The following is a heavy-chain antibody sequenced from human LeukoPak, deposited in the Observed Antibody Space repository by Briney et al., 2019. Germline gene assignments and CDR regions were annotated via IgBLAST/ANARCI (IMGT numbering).Heavy chain of an antibody. J-gene: IGHJ4*02. CDR3: ARAGYYYDSSGYYPPGGYFDY. CDR2: ISGSGGST. Sequence: GGSLRLSCAASGFTFSSYAMSWVRQALGKGLEWVSAISGSGGSTYYADSVKGRFTISRDNSKNTLYLQMNSLRAEDTAVYYCARAGYYYDSSGYYPPGGYFDYWGQGTLVTVSS. D-gene: IGHD3-22*01. V-gene: IGHV3-23*01. CDR1: GFTFSSYA.